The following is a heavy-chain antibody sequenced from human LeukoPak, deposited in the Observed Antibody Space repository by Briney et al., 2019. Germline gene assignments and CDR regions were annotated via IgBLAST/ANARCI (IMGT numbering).Heavy chain of an antibody. CDR3: ARDWVPGLYYFDY. CDR1: GFTFSSYG. V-gene: IGHV3-33*01. D-gene: IGHD1-1*01. J-gene: IGHJ4*02. CDR2: IWYDGSNK. Sequence: GGSLRLSCAASGFTFSSYGMHWVRQAPGKGLEWVAVIWYDGSNKYYADSVKGRFTISRDNSKNTLYLQMNSLRAEDTAVYYCARDWVPGLYYFDYWGQGTLVTVSS.